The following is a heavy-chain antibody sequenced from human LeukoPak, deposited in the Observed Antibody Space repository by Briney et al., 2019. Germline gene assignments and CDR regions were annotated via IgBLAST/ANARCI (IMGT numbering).Heavy chain of an antibody. D-gene: IGHD4-17*01. CDR2: IKGDGSST. CDR1: GFTFSTYW. V-gene: IGHV3-74*01. J-gene: IGHJ4*02. CDR3: ARASTTVPNLLDH. Sequence: GGSLRLCCAASGFTFSTYWMHWVRQAPGKGLVWVARIKGDGSSTIYADSVKGRFTISRDNSKNTLYLQTSSLRVEDTAVYYCARASTTVPNLLDHWGRGTLVTVSS.